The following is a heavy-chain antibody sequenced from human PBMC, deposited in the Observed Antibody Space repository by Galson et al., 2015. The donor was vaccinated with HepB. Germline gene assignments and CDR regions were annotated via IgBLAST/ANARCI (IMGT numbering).Heavy chain of an antibody. CDR3: ARDQFRTPNYYDSSGSPFDY. J-gene: IGHJ4*02. CDR2: ISYDGSNK. V-gene: IGHV3-30-3*01. Sequence: SLRLSCAASGFTFSSYAMHWVRQAPGKGLEWVAVISYDGSNKYYADSVKGRFTISRDNSKNTLYLQMNGLRAEDTAVYYCARDQFRTPNYYDSSGSPFDYWGQGTLVTVSS. CDR1: GFTFSSYA. D-gene: IGHD3-22*01.